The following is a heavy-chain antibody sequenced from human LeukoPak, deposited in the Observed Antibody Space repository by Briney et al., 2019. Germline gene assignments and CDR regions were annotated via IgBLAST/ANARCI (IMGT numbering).Heavy chain of an antibody. CDR1: GFTFSSYS. CDR3: AKEGRYCGGDCRGYFEY. D-gene: IGHD2-21*02. V-gene: IGHV3-21*01. Sequence: GGSLRLSCAASGFTFSSYSMNWVRQAPGKGLEWVSSISSSSSYIYYADSVKGRFTISRDNAKNSLYLQMNSLRAEDTAIYYCAKEGRYCGGDCRGYFEYWGQGTLVTVSS. J-gene: IGHJ4*02. CDR2: ISSSSSYI.